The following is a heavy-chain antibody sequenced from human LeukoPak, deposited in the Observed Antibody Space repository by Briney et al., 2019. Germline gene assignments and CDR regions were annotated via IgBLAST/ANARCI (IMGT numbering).Heavy chain of an antibody. D-gene: IGHD3-16*01. Sequence: GGSLRLSCAASGFTFIGHNMNWVRQAPGKGLEWVSFVSISSGTIYYADSVKGRFRISRDNAKSSLDLEMNSLRAEDTAVYYCARAMSTFGGVRNYFDSWGQGTLVTVSS. CDR3: ARAMSTFGGVRNYFDS. V-gene: IGHV3-48*04. J-gene: IGHJ4*02. CDR2: VSISSGTI. CDR1: GFTFIGHN.